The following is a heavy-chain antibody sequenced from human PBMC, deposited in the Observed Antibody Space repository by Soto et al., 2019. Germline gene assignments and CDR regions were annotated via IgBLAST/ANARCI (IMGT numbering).Heavy chain of an antibody. Sequence: QITLKESGPTLVEPTQTLTLTCAFSGFSLSTTGVGVGWIRQPPGKALEWLAFIYWDDDKRYSPSLKTRLTIIKDTSIKQVVLSMTDMDPVDTATYYCAYRQDYRSSWDSGWFDPWGQGTLVTVSS. J-gene: IGHJ5*02. CDR3: AYRQDYRSSWDSGWFDP. D-gene: IGHD6-13*01. CDR2: IYWDDDK. CDR1: GFSLSTTGVG. V-gene: IGHV2-5*02.